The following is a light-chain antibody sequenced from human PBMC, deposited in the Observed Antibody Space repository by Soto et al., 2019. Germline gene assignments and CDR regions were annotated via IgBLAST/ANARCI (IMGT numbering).Light chain of an antibody. CDR3: QQYDRSPL. CDR1: QSVANSH. V-gene: IGKV3-20*01. J-gene: IGKJ4*01. CDR2: GAS. Sequence: EIVLTQSPGTLSLSPGERATLSCRASQSVANSHLAWYQQKPGQAPRLVIYGASFRATGIPDRFSGSGSGPDFTLTISRLQPEDFAVYYCQQYDRSPLFGGGTKVEF.